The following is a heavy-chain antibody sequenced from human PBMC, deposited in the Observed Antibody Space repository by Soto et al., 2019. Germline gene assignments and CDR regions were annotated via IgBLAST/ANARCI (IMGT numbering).Heavy chain of an antibody. CDR3: ARGIATGQLDP. CDR1: GYTFTDYG. J-gene: IGHJ5*02. V-gene: IGHV1-3*01. Sequence: ASVKVSCKTSGYTFTDYGISWVRQAPGQRLEWMGWINPVNGNTKSSQKFQDRVIITRDTSASTAYMELRSLRSEDTAVYYCARGIATGQLDPWGQGTLVTVSS. D-gene: IGHD6-13*01. CDR2: INPVNGNT.